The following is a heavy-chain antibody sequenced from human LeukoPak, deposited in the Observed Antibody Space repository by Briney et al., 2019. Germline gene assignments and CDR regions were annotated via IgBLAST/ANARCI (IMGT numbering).Heavy chain of an antibody. CDR3: ARGWVLATGAFDI. CDR1: GFTFSTNY. D-gene: IGHD2-8*02. CDR2: IYSGGST. Sequence: GGSLRLSCAASGFTFSTNYMTWVRQAPGKGLEWVSVIYSGGSTYYADSVKGRFTISRDNSKKMLYLQMNSLRAEDTAVYYCARGWVLATGAFDIWGQGTMVTVS. V-gene: IGHV3-53*01. J-gene: IGHJ3*02.